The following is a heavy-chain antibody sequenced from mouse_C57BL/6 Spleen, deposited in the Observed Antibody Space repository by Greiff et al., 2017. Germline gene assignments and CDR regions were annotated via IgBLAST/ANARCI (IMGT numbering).Heavy chain of an antibody. CDR3: ARSTPSSRGFAY. CDR2: IDPSDSYT. V-gene: IGHV1-59*01. CDR1: GYTFTSYW. J-gene: IGHJ3*01. D-gene: IGHD6-1*01. Sequence: QVQLKQPGAELVRPGTSVKLSCKASGYTFTSYWMHWVKQRPGQGLEWIGVIDPSDSYTNYNQKFKGKATLTVDTSSSTAYMQLSSLTSEDSAVYYCARSTPSSRGFAYWGQGTLVTVSA.